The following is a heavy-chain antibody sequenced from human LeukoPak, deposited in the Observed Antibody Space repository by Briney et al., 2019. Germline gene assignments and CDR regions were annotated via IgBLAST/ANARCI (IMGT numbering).Heavy chain of an antibody. CDR1: GGTFSSYA. D-gene: IGHD5-12*01. V-gene: IGHV1-46*01. CDR2: INPSGGST. CDR3: ARGNSGYVY. J-gene: IGHJ4*02. Sequence: GASVKVSCKASGGTFSSYAISWVRQAPGQGLEWMGIINPSGGSTSYAQKFQGRVTMTRDTSTSTVYMELSSLRSEDTAVYYCARGNSGYVYWGQGTLVTVSS.